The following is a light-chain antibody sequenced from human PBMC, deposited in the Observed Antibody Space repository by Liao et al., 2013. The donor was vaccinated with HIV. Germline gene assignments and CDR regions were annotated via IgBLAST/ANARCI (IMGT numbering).Light chain of an antibody. J-gene: IGLJ1*01. CDR1: SIGSKS. Sequence: YVLTQSPSVSVAPGKTATISCGGDSIGSKSVHWYQQRSGQAPVLVIYYDSERPSEIPERFSGSNSGNTATLTISGTQAMDEADYYCQTWASSTYVFGTGTKVTVL. CDR2: YDS. V-gene: IGLV3-21*01. CDR3: QTWASSTYV.